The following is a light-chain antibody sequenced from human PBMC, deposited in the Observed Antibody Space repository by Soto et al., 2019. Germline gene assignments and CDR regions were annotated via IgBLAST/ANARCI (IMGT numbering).Light chain of an antibody. V-gene: IGKV1-39*01. CDR1: QNINNY. CDR2: AAS. Sequence: DIQMSQSPSSLSASVGDTVSFTCRASQNINNYLNWYQMNPGKPPKLLLYAASRLQRGVPSRFRGSGSGTDFTLTITGLQLEDFATYYCQQRYSSFLSFGGGTKVE. CDR3: QQRYSSFLS. J-gene: IGKJ4*01.